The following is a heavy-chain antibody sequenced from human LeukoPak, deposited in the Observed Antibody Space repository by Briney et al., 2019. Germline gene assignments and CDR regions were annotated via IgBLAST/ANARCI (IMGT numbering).Heavy chain of an antibody. D-gene: IGHD2-15*01. V-gene: IGHV3-30*18. J-gene: IGHJ4*02. Sequence: PGGSLRLSCAASGFTFSSYGMHWVRQAPGKGLEWVAVISYDGSNKYYADSVKGRFTISRDNSKNTLYLQMNSLRAEDTAVYYCAKDRGRYCSGGSCYSLDYWGQGTLVTVSS. CDR3: AKDRGRYCSGGSCYSLDY. CDR2: ISYDGSNK. CDR1: GFTFSSYG.